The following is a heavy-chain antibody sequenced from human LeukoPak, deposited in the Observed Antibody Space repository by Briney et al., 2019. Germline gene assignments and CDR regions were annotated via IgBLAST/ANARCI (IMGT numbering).Heavy chain of an antibody. CDR2: ITYDGRNT. CDR3: GDDRVEGKKWLAQFDY. D-gene: IGHD6-19*01. J-gene: IGHJ4*02. V-gene: IGHV3-30*18. CDR1: GFAFSNHA. Sequence: GGSLRLSGTVSGFAFSNHAMHWVRQAPGKGLEWVGLITYDGRNTYHADSVKGRFTISRDNSKNTLYLQMNSLRGEDTAVYHCGDDRVEGKKWLAQFDYWGQGTLVTVSS.